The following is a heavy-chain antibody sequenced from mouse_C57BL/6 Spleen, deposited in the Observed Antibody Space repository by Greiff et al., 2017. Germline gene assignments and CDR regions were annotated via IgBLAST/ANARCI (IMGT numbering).Heavy chain of an antibody. CDR3: AREYYYGSSHFDY. CDR2: ISSGGSYT. V-gene: IGHV5-6*01. D-gene: IGHD1-1*01. CDR1: GFTFSSYG. Sequence: EVQLVESGGDLVKPGGSLKLSCAASGFTFSSYGMSWVRQTPDKRLEWVATISSGGSYTYYPASVKGRFPISRDNAKNTLYLQMSSLKSEDTAMYYCAREYYYGSSHFDYWGQGTTLTVSS. J-gene: IGHJ2*01.